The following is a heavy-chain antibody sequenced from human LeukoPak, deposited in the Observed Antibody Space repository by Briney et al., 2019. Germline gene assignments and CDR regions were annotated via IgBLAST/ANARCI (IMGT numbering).Heavy chain of an antibody. CDR2: ISERGGST. D-gene: IGHD3-10*01. CDR3: AKDSVGLPWFGDYGVDV. Sequence: GGSLRLSCVVSGITLSNYGMSWVRQAPGKGLEWVSGISERGGSTNYADSVKGRFTVSRDNSKKTLFLQMSSLRAEDTALYYCAKDSVGLPWFGDYGVDVWGQGTTVTVSS. V-gene: IGHV3-23*01. J-gene: IGHJ6*02. CDR1: GITLSNYG.